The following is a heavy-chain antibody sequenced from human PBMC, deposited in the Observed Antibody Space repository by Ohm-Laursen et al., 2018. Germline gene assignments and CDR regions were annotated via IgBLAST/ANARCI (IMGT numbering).Heavy chain of an antibody. CDR3: AKMVDGYYYNYFDY. CDR1: GFTFSSYG. Sequence: SLRLSCTASGFTFSSYGMHWVRQAPGKGLEWVAVISYDGSNKYYADSVKGRFTISRDNSKNTLFLQMISLRAEDTAVYYCAKMVDGYYYNYFDYWGQGTLVTVSS. CDR2: ISYDGSNK. J-gene: IGHJ4*02. D-gene: IGHD3-22*01. V-gene: IGHV3-30*18.